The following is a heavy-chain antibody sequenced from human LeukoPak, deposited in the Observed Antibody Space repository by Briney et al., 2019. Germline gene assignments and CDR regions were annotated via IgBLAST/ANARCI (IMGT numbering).Heavy chain of an antibody. CDR3: ARDCADYVGYFFFDY. CDR1: GFTFNNYA. D-gene: IGHD4-17*01. CDR2: ISGGGETT. V-gene: IGHV3-23*01. Sequence: QPGGSLRLSCAASGFTFNNYAMNWVRQAPGKGLEWVSSISGGGETTYYADSAKGRFTISRDNSQNTLYLQMNSLRAEDTAVYYCARDCADYVGYFFFDYWGQGTLVTVSS. J-gene: IGHJ4*02.